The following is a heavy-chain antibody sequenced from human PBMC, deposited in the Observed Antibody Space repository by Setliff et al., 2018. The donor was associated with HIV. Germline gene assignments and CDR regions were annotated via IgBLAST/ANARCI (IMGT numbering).Heavy chain of an antibody. D-gene: IGHD6-13*01. J-gene: IGHJ4*03. V-gene: IGHV1-69*05. CDR3: ARGRMAAAGMFIPRALDY. CDR2: IIPMFHRT. Sequence: GASVKVSCKASGGTLSNYAVNWVRQAPGGGLEWMGVIIPMFHRTQYAQRFQGRVTFTTDESTNIAYMDMSSLRSDDTGIYYCARGRMAAAGMFIPRALDYWGRGTLVTVSS. CDR1: GGTLSNYA.